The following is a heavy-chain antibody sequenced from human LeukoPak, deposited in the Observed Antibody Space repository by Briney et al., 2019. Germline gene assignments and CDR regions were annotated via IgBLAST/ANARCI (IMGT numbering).Heavy chain of an antibody. CDR2: IYPGDSET. CDR1: GYSFTSFW. J-gene: IGHJ3*02. V-gene: IGHV5-51*01. Sequence: GESLKISCQGFGYSFTSFWIGWVRQMPGKGLEWMGIIYPGDSETRYIPSFQGQVTFSGDKSINTAYLQWSSLKASDTAIYYCAANRSYSDAFYIWGQGTMGTVTS. CDR3: AANRSYSDAFYI. D-gene: IGHD1-14*01.